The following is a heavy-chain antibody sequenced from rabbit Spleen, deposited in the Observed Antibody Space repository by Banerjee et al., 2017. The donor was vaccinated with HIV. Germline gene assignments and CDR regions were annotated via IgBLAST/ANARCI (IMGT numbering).Heavy chain of an antibody. J-gene: IGHJ3*01. V-gene: IGHV1S45*01. Sequence: LEESGGGLVKPGGTLTLTCTVSGFSFSSNWICWVRQAPGKGLEWIACIYAGRSGTTYYASWAKGRFTSSITSSTTVTLQMTSLTAADTATYFCAKADAAGSWSLDLWGQGTLVTVS. CDR3: AKADAAGSWSLDL. CDR2: IYAGRSGTT. D-gene: IGHD4-2*01. CDR1: GFSFSSNW.